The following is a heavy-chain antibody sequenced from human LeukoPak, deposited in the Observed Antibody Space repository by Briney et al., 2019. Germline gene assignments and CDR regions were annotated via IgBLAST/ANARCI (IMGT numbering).Heavy chain of an antibody. D-gene: IGHD6-13*01. CDR3: ARGVYIAAAQYGY. Sequence: PGGSLRLPCAASGFTFSSYAMSWVRQAPGKGLEWIGYIYYSGTTNYNPSLKSRVTISVDTSKNQFSLKLSSVTAADTAVYYCARGVYIAAAQYGYWGQGTLVTVSS. CDR2: IYYSGTT. V-gene: IGHV4-59*01. J-gene: IGHJ4*02. CDR1: GFTFSSYA.